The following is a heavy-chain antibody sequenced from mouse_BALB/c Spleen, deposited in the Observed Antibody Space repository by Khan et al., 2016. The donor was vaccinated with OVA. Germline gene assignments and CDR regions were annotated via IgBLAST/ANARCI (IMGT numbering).Heavy chain of an antibody. J-gene: IGHJ2*01. CDR3: APAGTGYYLDY. CDR1: GFNIKDTH. D-gene: IGHD4-1*01. V-gene: IGHV14-3*02. Sequence: EVQLKQSGAELVKPGASVKLSCTASGFNIKDTHMHWVKQRPEQGLEWIGRIDPANDNSKYDPRFQGKATITADTSSNTAYLHLSSLTSEDTAVYYCAPAGTGYYLDYWGQGTTLTVSS. CDR2: IDPANDNS.